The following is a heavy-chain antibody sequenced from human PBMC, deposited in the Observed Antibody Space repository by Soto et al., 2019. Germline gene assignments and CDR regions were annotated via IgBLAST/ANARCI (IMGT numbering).Heavy chain of an antibody. V-gene: IGHV3-48*02. CDR1: GFTFCSYS. Sequence: GALRRSCSGSGFTFCSYSMNSVRQAPGKGVDWVSYISSSSSTIYYADSVKGRFTISRDNAKNSLYLQMNSLRDEDTAVYYCARDLIRDILTGYYTNWFDPWGQGTLVTVSS. D-gene: IGHD3-9*01. CDR3: ARDLIRDILTGYYTNWFDP. J-gene: IGHJ5*02. CDR2: ISSSSSTI.